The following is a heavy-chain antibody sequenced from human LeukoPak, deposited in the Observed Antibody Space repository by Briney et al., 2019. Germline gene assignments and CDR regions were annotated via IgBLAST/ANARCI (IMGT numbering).Heavy chain of an antibody. CDR1: GFTFSSYD. Sequence: PVGSLRLSCAASGFTFSSYDMHWVRHAPRKGLECVAVISYDGSNKYYADSVKGRFTISRDNSKNTLYMQMNSLRAEDTAVYYCAKVTLYGDYPDAFDIWGQGTMVTVSS. J-gene: IGHJ3*02. CDR2: ISYDGSNK. D-gene: IGHD4-17*01. CDR3: AKVTLYGDYPDAFDI. V-gene: IGHV3-30*18.